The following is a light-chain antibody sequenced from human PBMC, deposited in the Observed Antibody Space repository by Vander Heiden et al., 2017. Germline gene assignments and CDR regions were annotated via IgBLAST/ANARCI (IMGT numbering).Light chain of an antibody. J-gene: IGKJ3*01. CDR1: QGISSY. CDR2: AAS. CDR3: QQLNI. Sequence: IQLTQSPSSLSASVGDRVTITCRASQGISSYLAWYQQKPGKAPKLLIYAASTLQRGVPSSFGGSGSGTDFTLPISSLQPEVFATYYCQQLNIFGPGTKVDIK. V-gene: IGKV1-9*01.